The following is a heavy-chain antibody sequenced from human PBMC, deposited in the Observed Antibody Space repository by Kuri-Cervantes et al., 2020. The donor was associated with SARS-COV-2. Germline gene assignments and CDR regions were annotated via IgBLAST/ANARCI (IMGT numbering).Heavy chain of an antibody. CDR3: ARDLNGGSDY. J-gene: IGHJ4*02. D-gene: IGHD3-10*01. CDR2: ISSSSSYT. V-gene: IGHV3-11*05. Sequence: GGSLRLSCAASGFTLSDYYMSWIRQAPGKGLEWVSYISSSSSYTNYADSVKGRFTISRDNAKNSLYLQMNSLRAEDTAVYYCARDLNGGSDYWGQGTLVTVSS. CDR1: GFTLSDYY.